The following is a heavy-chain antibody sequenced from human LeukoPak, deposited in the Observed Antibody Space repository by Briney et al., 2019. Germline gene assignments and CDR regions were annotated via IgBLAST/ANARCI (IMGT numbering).Heavy chain of an antibody. CDR2: ISAYNGNT. CDR3: AATDCSGGSCYSGWFDP. Sequence: ASVKVSCKASGYTFTFYDIQWVRQAAGQGLEWMGWISAYNGNTNYAQKLQSRVTMTTDTSTSTAYMELRSLRSDDTAVYYCAATDCSGGSCYSGWFDPWGQGTLVTVSS. CDR1: GYTFTFYD. D-gene: IGHD2-15*01. V-gene: IGHV1-18*01. J-gene: IGHJ5*02.